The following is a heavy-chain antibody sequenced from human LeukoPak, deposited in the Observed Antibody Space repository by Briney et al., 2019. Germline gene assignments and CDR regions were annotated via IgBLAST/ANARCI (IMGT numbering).Heavy chain of an antibody. CDR2: INHSGST. CDR3: ARVSSSWYQDWYFDL. Sequence: PSETLSLTCAVNGGSFSDYYWSWIRQPPGKGLEWIGEINHSGSTNYNPSLKSRVTISVDTSKNQFSLKLSSVTAADTAVYYCARVSSSWYQDWYFDLWGRGTLVTVSS. V-gene: IGHV4-34*01. D-gene: IGHD6-13*01. J-gene: IGHJ2*01. CDR1: GGSFSDYY.